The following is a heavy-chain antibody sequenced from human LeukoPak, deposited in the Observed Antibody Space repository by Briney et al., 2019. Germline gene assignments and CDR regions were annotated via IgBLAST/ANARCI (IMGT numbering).Heavy chain of an antibody. CDR3: ARHEAAYDAFDI. CDR1: GDSISSSSYY. CDR2: IYYSGST. J-gene: IGHJ3*02. V-gene: IGHV4-39*01. D-gene: IGHD2-21*01. Sequence: PSETLSLTCTVSGDSISSSSYYWGWIRQPPGKGLEWIGSIYYSGSTYYNPSLKSRVTISVDTSKNQFSLKLSSVTAADTAVYYCARHEAAYDAFDIWGQGTMVTVSS.